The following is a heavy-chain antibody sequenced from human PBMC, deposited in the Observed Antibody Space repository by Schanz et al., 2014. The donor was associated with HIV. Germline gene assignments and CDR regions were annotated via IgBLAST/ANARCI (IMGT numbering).Heavy chain of an antibody. Sequence: QVQLVQSGAEVKKPGSSVKVSCKASGGAFSSYAISWVRQAPGQGLEWMGGIIPIFGTTNYAQKFQGRVTITADKSTTTSYMELSSLRSEDTAVYYCARTVVPAKREYAMDVWGQGTTVSVSS. J-gene: IGHJ6*02. CDR2: IIPIFGTT. D-gene: IGHD2-2*01. CDR1: GGAFSSYA. CDR3: ARTVVPAKREYAMDV. V-gene: IGHV1-69*06.